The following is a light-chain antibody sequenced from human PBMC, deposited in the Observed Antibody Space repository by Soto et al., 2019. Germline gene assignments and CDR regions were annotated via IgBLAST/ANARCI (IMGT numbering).Light chain of an antibody. V-gene: IGLV1-40*01. CDR3: QSYDSSLISYV. J-gene: IGLJ1*01. CDR1: SSNIGAGYD. Sequence: QSVLTQPPSVSGAPGQRVTISCTGSSSNIGAGYDVHWYQQLPGTAPKLLIYGNNNRPSGVPDRFSGSKSGTSASLAITGLQAEDEADSYCQSYDSSLISYVFGTGTKLTVL. CDR2: GNN.